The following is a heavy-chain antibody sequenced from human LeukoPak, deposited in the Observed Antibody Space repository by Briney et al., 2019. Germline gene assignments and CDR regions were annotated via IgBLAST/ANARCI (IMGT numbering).Heavy chain of an antibody. CDR1: GGSISSYY. V-gene: IGHV4-59*12. CDR2: IYYSGST. Sequence: SETLSLTCTVSGGSISSYYWSWIRQPPGKGLEWIGYIYYSGSTNYNPSLKSRVTILVDTSKNQFSLKLSSVTAADTAVYYCARGPGYDFWSGYYYYYYGMDVWGQGTTVTVSS. J-gene: IGHJ6*02. CDR3: ARGPGYDFWSGYYYYYYGMDV. D-gene: IGHD3-3*01.